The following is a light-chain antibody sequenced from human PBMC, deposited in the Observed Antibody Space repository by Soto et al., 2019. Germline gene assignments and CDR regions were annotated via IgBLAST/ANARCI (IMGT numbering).Light chain of an antibody. CDR1: SSDVGGYNY. CDR3: SSYTSSSTVV. Sequence: QPASVSGSPGQSITISCTGTSSDVGGYNYVSWYQQHPGKAPKLMIYDVSYRPSGVSNRFSGSKSGNTASLTISGLQADDEADYYCSSYTSSSTVVFGGGTKVTVL. J-gene: IGLJ3*02. CDR2: DVS. V-gene: IGLV2-14*03.